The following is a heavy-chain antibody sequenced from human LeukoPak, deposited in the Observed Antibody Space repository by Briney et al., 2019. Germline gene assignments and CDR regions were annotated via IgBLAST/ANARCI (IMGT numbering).Heavy chain of an antibody. J-gene: IGHJ5*02. V-gene: IGHV3-23*01. Sequence: GSLRLSCAASGFTFSSYAMSWVRQAPGKGLEWVSAISGSGGSTYYADSVKGRFTISRDNSKNTLYLQMNSLRAEDTAVYYCARDGFCSTISRELNWFDPWGQGALVTVSS. CDR2: ISGSGGST. D-gene: IGHD2-2*03. CDR3: ARDGFCSTISRELNWFDP. CDR1: GFTFSSYA.